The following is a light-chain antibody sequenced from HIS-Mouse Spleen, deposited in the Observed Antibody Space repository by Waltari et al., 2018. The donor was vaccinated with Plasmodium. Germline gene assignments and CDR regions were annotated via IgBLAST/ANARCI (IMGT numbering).Light chain of an antibody. CDR2: KAS. J-gene: IGLJ3*02. V-gene: IGLV3-27*01. CDR1: VLANKY. CDR3: YSAADNNLV. Sequence: SYELTQPSSVSVSPGQTARITCSGDVLANKYARWFQQKPGQAPVLEIYKASERPSGSPQRFSGSSSGTTVTFTISGAQVEDESDYYCYSAADNNLVFGGGTKLTVL.